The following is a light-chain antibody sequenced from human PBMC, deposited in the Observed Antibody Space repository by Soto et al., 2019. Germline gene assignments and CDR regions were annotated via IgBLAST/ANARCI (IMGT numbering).Light chain of an antibody. V-gene: IGLV2-8*01. CDR1: KNDIGVYDF. J-gene: IGLJ1*01. Sequence: ALTQPPSASGSPGQTVTISCTGTKNDIGVYDFVSWYQHHPGKAPRLIIYEVVQRPSGVPDRFSGSKSGNTASLTVSGLQAADEADYFCKSYAGSNTYVFGSGTKV. CDR2: EVV. CDR3: KSYAGSNTYV.